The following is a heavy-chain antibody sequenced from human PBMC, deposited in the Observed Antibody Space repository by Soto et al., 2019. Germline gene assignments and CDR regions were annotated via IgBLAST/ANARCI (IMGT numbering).Heavy chain of an antibody. J-gene: IGHJ4*02. D-gene: IGHD6-13*01. V-gene: IGHV3-23*01. CDR3: AKGRHGGGIAAAGDG. CDR1: GFTFSSYA. CDR2: ISGSGGST. Sequence: EVQLLESGGGLVQPGGSLRLSCAASGFTFSSYAMSWVRQAPGKGLEWVSAISGSGGSTYYADSVKGRFTISRDNSKNTLYLQMKSLRAEDTAVYYCAKGRHGGGIAAAGDGWGQGTLVTVSS.